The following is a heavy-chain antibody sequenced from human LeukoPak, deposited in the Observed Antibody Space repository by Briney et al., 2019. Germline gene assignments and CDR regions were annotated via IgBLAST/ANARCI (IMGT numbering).Heavy chain of an antibody. D-gene: IGHD2-8*02. Sequence: SETLSLTCTVSGGSIRNNYWTWIRQPAGKGLEWIGRIFFLGSTHYSPSLTSRVTMSVDMSKNQFSLRLSSVTAADTAVYYCARDNSGPIDYWCQGILVTVSS. CDR3: ARDNSGPIDY. J-gene: IGHJ4*02. CDR1: GGSIRNNY. CDR2: IFFLGST. V-gene: IGHV4-4*07.